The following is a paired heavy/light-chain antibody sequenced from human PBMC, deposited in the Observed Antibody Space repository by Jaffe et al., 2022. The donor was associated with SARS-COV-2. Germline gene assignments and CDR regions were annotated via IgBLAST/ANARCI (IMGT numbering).Heavy chain of an antibody. J-gene: IGHJ3*02. CDR2: INPISGDT. D-gene: IGHD2-2*01. V-gene: IGHV1-46*01. Sequence: QVQLVQSGAEVKKPGASVKVSCKASGYTFTTYFLHWVRQAPGQGLEWVGLINPISGDTMYEQKVQGRVTMTRDTSTGTVYMELNSLKSEDTAVYYCARRFCRDTGCVSGGDALDIWGQGTMVTVSS. CDR1: GYTFTTYF. CDR3: ARRFCRDTGCVSGGDALDI.
Light chain of an antibody. J-gene: IGLJ1*01. CDR3: QSYDRSLSAYV. V-gene: IGLV1-40*01. CDR2: ANT. CDR1: NSNIGAGFD. Sequence: QSVLTQPPSVSGAPGQRVTISCTGSNSNIGAGFDVHWYQQVPGTAPNLLISANTNRPSGVPDRFSASKSGTSASLAITGLQAEDEADYYCQSYDRSLSAYVFGAGTKVAVL.